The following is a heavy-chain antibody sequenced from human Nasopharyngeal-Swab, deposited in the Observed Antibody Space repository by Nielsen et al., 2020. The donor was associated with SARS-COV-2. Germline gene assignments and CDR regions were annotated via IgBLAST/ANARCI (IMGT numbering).Heavy chain of an antibody. CDR1: GFTFSRYA. J-gene: IGHJ4*02. CDR3: ARDAQVVTKPFDY. Sequence: GGSLRLSCGASGFTFSRYAMNWVRQAPGKGLDWVSGISGGFGNPYYADSVKGRFTISRDNAKNSLYLQMNSLRAEDTAVYYCARDAQVVTKPFDYWGQGTLVTVSS. CDR2: ISGGFGNP. V-gene: IGHV3-23*01. D-gene: IGHD4-23*01.